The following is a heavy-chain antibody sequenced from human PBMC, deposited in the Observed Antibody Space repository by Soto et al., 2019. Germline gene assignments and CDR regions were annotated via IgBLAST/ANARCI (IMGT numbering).Heavy chain of an antibody. CDR1: GFTFSSYW. CDR2: IKQDGSEK. Sequence: GVSLRLSCAASGFTFSSYWMSWVRQAPGKGLEWVANIKQDGSEKYYVDSVKGRFTISRDNAKNSLYLQMNSLRAEDTAVYYCARTRKNDAFDIWGQGTMVTVSS. V-gene: IGHV3-7*01. CDR3: ARTRKNDAFDI. J-gene: IGHJ3*02.